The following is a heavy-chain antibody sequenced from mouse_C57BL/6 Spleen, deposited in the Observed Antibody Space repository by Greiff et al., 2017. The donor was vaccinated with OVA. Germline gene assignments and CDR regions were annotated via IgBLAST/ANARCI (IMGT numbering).Heavy chain of an antibody. CDR3: ARPPIYYYGSSYFDY. Sequence: QVQLQHPGAELVKSGASVKLSCKASGYTFTSYWMHWVKQRPGQGLEWIGMIHPNSGSTNHNEKFKSKATLTVDKSSSTAYMQLSSLTSEDSAVYYCARPPIYYYGSSYFDYWGQGTTLTVSS. D-gene: IGHD1-1*01. CDR1: GYTFTSYW. J-gene: IGHJ2*01. CDR2: IHPNSGST. V-gene: IGHV1-64*01.